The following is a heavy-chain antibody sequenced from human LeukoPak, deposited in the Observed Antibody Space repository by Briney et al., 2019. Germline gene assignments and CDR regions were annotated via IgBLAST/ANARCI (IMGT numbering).Heavy chain of an antibody. CDR3: ARDGYYFDSSGYYF. CDR2: IYTSGNT. Sequence: SETLSLTCTVSGASISSYYWSWIRQPAGKGLNWIAHIYTSGNTNYNPSLKSRVTVSVDTSKNQFSLKLRSVTAADTAVYYCARDGYYFDSSGYYFWGQGTLVTVSS. CDR1: GASISSYY. V-gene: IGHV4-4*07. J-gene: IGHJ4*02. D-gene: IGHD3-22*01.